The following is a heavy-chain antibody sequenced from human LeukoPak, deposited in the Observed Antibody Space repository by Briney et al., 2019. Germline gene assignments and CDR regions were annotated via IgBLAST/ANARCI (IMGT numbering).Heavy chain of an antibody. CDR2: INHSGST. V-gene: IGHV4-39*07. CDR1: GGSISSSSYY. Sequence: SETLSLTCTVSGGSISSSSYYWGWIRQPSGKGLEWIGEINHSGSTNYNPSLKSRVTISVDTSKNQFSLKLISVAAADTAVYYCARGKLLLWFGELPANWFDPWGQGTLVTVSS. J-gene: IGHJ5*02. CDR3: ARGKLLLWFGELPANWFDP. D-gene: IGHD3-10*01.